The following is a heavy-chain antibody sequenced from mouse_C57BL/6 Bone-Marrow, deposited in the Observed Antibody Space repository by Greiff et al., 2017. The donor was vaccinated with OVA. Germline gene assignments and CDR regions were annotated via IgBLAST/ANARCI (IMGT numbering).Heavy chain of an antibody. CDR2: IWSGGST. CDR3: ARFITTVVCAY. J-gene: IGHJ3*01. Sequence: VMLVESGPGLVQPSQSLSITCTVSGFSLTSYGVHWVRQSPGKGLEWLGVIWSGGSTDYNAAFISRLSISKDNSKSQVFFKMNSLQADDTAIYYCARFITTVVCAYWGQGTLVTVSA. V-gene: IGHV2-2*01. CDR1: GFSLTSYG. D-gene: IGHD1-1*01.